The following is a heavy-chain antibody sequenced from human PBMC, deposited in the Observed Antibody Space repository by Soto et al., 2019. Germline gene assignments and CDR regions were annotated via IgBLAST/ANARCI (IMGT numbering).Heavy chain of an antibody. CDR1: GYSFISHW. V-gene: IGHV5-51*01. D-gene: IGHD2-15*01. J-gene: IGHJ4*02. Sequence: PGESLKISCKGSGYSFISHWIGWVRQMPGKGLEWMGIIYPGDSDTRYSPSFQGQVTISDDKSTSTAYLQWSSLKASDTATYYCARLRADCSGANCYSYYFDYWGQETLVTVSS. CDR2: IYPGDSDT. CDR3: ARLRADCSGANCYSYYFDY.